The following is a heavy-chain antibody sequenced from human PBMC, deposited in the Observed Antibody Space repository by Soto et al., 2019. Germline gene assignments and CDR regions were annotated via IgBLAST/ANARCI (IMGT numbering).Heavy chain of an antibody. D-gene: IGHD1-26*01. CDR2: TYYRSKWYY. J-gene: IGHJ4*01. V-gene: IGHV6-1*01. Sequence: QVQLQQSGPGLVKPSQTLSLTCAITGDSVSSNSAGWSWVRQSPSRGLEWLGRTYYRSKWYYEYAVSVRDRITINPDASKNQYSLQLNSVTPVDTAVYFCARGEQYSGRIFDYWGQGTLVTVSS. CDR1: GDSVSSNSAG. CDR3: ARGEQYSGRIFDY.